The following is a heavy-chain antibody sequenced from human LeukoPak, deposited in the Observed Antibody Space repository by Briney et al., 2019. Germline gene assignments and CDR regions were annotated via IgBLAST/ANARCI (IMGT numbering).Heavy chain of an antibody. J-gene: IGHJ4*02. Sequence: GGSLRLSCAASGFTFSSYWMSWVRQAPGKGLECVANIKQDGSGKYYVDSVRGRFTLSRDNAKNSLYLQMNSLRVEDTAVYYCATSAARAIESWGQGTLVTVSS. V-gene: IGHV3-7*01. CDR2: IKQDGSGK. D-gene: IGHD6-25*01. CDR1: GFTFSSYW. CDR3: ATSAARAIES.